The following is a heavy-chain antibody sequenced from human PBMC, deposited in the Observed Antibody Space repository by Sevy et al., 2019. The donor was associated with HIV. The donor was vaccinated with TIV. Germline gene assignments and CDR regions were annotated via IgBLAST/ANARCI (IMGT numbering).Heavy chain of an antibody. CDR3: AADEGYYDSSGYYPYYYYGMDV. CDR2: FDPEDGET. J-gene: IGHJ6*02. Sequence: ASVKVSCMVSGYTLTELSMHWVRQAPGKGLEWMGGFDPEDGETIYAQKFQGRVTMTEDTSTDTAYMELSSLRSEDTAVYYCAADEGYYDSSGYYPYYYYGMDVWGQGTTVTVS. V-gene: IGHV1-24*01. D-gene: IGHD3-22*01. CDR1: GYTLTELS.